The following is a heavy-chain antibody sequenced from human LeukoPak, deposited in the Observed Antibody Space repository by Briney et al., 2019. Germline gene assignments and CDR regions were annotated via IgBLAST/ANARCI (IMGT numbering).Heavy chain of an antibody. CDR3: AKGQYSSGWYEADY. Sequence: GGSLRLSCAASGFTVSSNYMSWVRQAPGKGLEWVSVIYSGGSTYYADSVKGRFTISRDNSKNTLYLQMNSLRAEDTAVYYCAKGQYSSGWYEADYWGQGTLVTVSS. CDR1: GFTVSSNY. V-gene: IGHV3-53*01. CDR2: IYSGGST. J-gene: IGHJ4*02. D-gene: IGHD6-19*01.